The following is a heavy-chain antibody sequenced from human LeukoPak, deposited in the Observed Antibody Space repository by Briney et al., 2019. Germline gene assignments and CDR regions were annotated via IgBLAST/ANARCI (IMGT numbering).Heavy chain of an antibody. D-gene: IGHD3-3*01. Sequence: GGSLRLSCAASGFTFNTYDMNWVRQAPGKGLEWISDISPSGTTTYYADSVKGRFTISRDNVKDSLYLQMNSLRVDDTAVYYCARPLMVTTILGWHVFDLWGHGTMVTVSS. CDR2: ISPSGTTT. V-gene: IGHV3-48*03. CDR3: ARPLMVTTILGWHVFDL. CDR1: GFTFNTYD. J-gene: IGHJ3*01.